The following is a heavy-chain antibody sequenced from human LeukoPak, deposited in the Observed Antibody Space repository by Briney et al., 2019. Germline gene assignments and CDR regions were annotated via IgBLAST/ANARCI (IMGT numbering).Heavy chain of an antibody. CDR1: GYTFTSYD. CDR2: ISAYNGNT. CDR3: AREMNNWFDP. V-gene: IGHV1-18*01. J-gene: IGHJ5*02. Sequence: ASVKVSCKASGYTFTSYDINWVRQATGQGLEWMGWISAYNGNTNYAQKLQGRVTMTTDTSTSTAYMELRSLRSDDTAVYYCAREMNNWFDPWGQGTLVIVSS.